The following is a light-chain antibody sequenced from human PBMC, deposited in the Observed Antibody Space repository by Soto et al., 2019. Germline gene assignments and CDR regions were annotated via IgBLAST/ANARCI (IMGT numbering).Light chain of an antibody. J-gene: IGKJ5*01. Sequence: EIGLTQSPGILSVSPGESVTLSCRASQSVTRNLAWHQQIPGQPPRLLVYHASVRATGVPARFSGSGSGTEFSLTISNLQSEDFAIYFCQQYDDWPPITLGQGTRLEIK. CDR1: QSVTRN. V-gene: IGKV3-15*01. CDR3: QQYDDWPPIT. CDR2: HAS.